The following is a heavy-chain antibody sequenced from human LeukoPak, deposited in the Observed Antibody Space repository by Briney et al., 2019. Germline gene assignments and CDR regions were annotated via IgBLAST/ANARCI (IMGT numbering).Heavy chain of an antibody. D-gene: IGHD1-1*01. CDR2: ISSSGSTI. Sequence: GGSLRLSCAASGFTFSSYEMNWVRQAPGKGLEWVSYISSSGSTIYYADSVKGRFTISRDNAKNSLYLQMNSLRAEDTAVYYCARESRTTGTTGGAFGIWGQGTMVTVSS. V-gene: IGHV3-48*03. J-gene: IGHJ3*02. CDR3: ARESRTTGTTGGAFGI. CDR1: GFTFSSYE.